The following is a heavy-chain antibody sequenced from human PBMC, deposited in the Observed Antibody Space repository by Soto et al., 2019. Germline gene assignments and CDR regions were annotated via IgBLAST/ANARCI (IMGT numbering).Heavy chain of an antibody. CDR1: GVTFRGYA. CDR3: ARAYQLIDYFDD. V-gene: IGHV3-30*14. J-gene: IGHJ4*02. Sequence: QPGGSLRLSCAGSGVTFRGYAVHWVRQTPGKGLEWVTVISDDGSKTYYADSVKGRFSVSRDDSTNMVFLQMSSLRSEDTAVYHCARAYQLIDYFDDWGPGTTVTVYS. D-gene: IGHD2-21*01. CDR2: ISDDGSKT.